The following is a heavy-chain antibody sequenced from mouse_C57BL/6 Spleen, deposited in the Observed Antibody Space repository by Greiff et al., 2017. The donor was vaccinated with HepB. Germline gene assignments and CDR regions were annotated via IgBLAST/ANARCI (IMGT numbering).Heavy chain of an antibody. CDR1: GYTFTDYY. D-gene: IGHD1-1*01. V-gene: IGHV1-26*01. CDR2: INPNNGGT. Sequence: EVQLQQSGPELVKPGASVKISCKASGYTFTDYYMNWVKQSHGKSLEWIGDINPNNGGTSYNQKFKGKATLTVDKSSSTAYMELRSLTSEDSAVYYCAQFSYYGGFAYWGQGTLVTVSA. J-gene: IGHJ3*01. CDR3: AQFSYYGGFAY.